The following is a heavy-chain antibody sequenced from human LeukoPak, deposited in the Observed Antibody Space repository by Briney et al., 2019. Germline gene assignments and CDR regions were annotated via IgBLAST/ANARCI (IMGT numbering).Heavy chain of an antibody. J-gene: IGHJ4*02. CDR2: ISSSSSYT. CDR1: GFTFSDYY. CDR3: AREYNGGLDY. V-gene: IGHV3-11*05. D-gene: IGHD4-23*01. Sequence: GRSLRLSCAASGFTFSDYYMSWIRQAPGKGLEWISYISSSSSYTNYADSVKGRFTISRDNPKKSLYLQMNSLRAEDTAVYYCAREYNGGLDYWGLGTLVTVSS.